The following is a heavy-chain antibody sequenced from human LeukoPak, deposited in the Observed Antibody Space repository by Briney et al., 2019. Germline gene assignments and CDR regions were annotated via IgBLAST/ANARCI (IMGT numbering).Heavy chain of an antibody. CDR3: ARALAGAYSYGCPDY. CDR2: IYTSGST. Sequence: PSQTLSLTCTVSGGSISSGSYYWSWIRQPAGKGLEWIGRIYTSGSTNYNPSLKSRVTISVDTSKNQSSLKLSSVTAADTAVYYCARALAGAYSYGCPDYWGQGTLVTVSS. D-gene: IGHD5-18*01. V-gene: IGHV4-61*02. CDR1: GGSISSGSYY. J-gene: IGHJ4*02.